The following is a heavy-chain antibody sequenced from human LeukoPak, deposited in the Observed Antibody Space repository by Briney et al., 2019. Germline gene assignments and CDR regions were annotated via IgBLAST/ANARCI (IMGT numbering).Heavy chain of an antibody. Sequence: GGSLRLSCAASGFTFSSYDLSWVRQAPGKGLECVSAIRRGIGTTYYADSVQGRFTISRDNSKNTLYLQMNNLRADDAAIYYCAKKGQADDNGKPDWGQGTLVTVSS. V-gene: IGHV3-23*01. CDR3: AKKGQADDNGKPD. J-gene: IGHJ4*02. CDR1: GFTFSSYD. CDR2: IRRGIGTT. D-gene: IGHD1-1*01.